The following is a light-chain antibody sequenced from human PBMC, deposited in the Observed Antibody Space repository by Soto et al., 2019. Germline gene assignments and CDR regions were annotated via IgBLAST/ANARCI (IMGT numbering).Light chain of an antibody. V-gene: IGKV1-39*01. CDR1: QSISSY. Sequence: DIKMTQSPSSLSASVGDRVTITCRASQSISSYLNWYQQKPGKAPKLLIYAASSLQSGVPSRFSGSGSGTDFTLTISSLQHEDFATYYCQQGYSTLWTFGQGTKVDIK. J-gene: IGKJ1*01. CDR3: QQGYSTLWT. CDR2: AAS.